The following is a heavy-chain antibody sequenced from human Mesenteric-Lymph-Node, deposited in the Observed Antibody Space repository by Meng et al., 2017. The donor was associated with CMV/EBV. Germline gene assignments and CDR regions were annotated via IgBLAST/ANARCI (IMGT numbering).Heavy chain of an antibody. D-gene: IGHD1-7*01. V-gene: IGHV1-2*02. Sequence: ASVKVSCKASGYTFTGYYIHWVRQAPGQGLEWVGWVIPNSGATTYAQKYEGRVIMTRDLSTSTAYMELRTLRFNDTAVYYCARGEAGLKLELRYYYFAMDVWGQGTTVTVS. CDR2: VIPNSGAT. J-gene: IGHJ6*02. CDR3: ARGEAGLKLELRYYYFAMDV. CDR1: GYTFTGYY.